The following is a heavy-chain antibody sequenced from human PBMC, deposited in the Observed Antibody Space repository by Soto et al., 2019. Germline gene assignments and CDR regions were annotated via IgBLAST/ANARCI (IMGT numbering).Heavy chain of an antibody. V-gene: IGHV3-23*01. D-gene: IGHD6-13*01. CDR3: AKPPYSSTWPYFDY. CDR1: GFTFSNYA. Sequence: PGGSLRLSCAASGFTFSNYAMSWVRQAPGKGLEWVSAIWNSGDRAFYADSVKGHFTISRDNSKNTLYLQMNSLRAEDTAIYYCAKPPYSSTWPYFDYWGQGTLVTVSS. CDR2: IWNSGDRA. J-gene: IGHJ4*02.